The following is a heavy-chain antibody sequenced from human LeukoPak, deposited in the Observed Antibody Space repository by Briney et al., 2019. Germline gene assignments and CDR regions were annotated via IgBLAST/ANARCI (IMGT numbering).Heavy chain of an antibody. J-gene: IGHJ4*02. V-gene: IGHV3-9*01. Sequence: GGYLRSSCAASKFTIDAYAMHRDRPAPGNGLKGVSGISWNSGSIGYADSVKGPFTSSRDNAKNSLYLQMNSLRAEDTALYYCAKVRPSSSWYDGFDYWGQGALVTVSS. CDR1: KFTIDAYA. CDR3: AKVRPSSSWYDGFDY. CDR2: ISWNSGSI. D-gene: IGHD6-13*01.